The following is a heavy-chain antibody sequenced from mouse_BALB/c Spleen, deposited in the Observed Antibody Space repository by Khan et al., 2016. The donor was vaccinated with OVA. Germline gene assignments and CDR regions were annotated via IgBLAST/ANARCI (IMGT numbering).Heavy chain of an antibody. V-gene: IGHV1-4*01. J-gene: IGHJ4*01. CDR2: INPRTSYT. D-gene: IGHD2-14*01. CDR1: GYTFNSNT. Sequence: VQLQESGAELARPGASVKLSCKASGYTFNSNTMHWVKQRPGQGLEWIGYINPRTSYTNYNQKFKDKATLTADKSSSTAYIQLSSLTSEDSAVYYCARSTTGYAMDYWGQGTSVTVSS. CDR3: ARSTTGYAMDY.